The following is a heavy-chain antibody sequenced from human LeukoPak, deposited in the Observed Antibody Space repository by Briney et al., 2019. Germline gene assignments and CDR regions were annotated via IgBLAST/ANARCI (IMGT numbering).Heavy chain of an antibody. D-gene: IGHD3-10*01. CDR1: GYSFTDFY. Sequence: ASVKVSCKASGYSFTDFYVHWVRQAPGQGLEWMGLIDPNSGGTNYAQKFQGRVTMTRDTSVNTAFLELSRLTSDHTAVYYCAKFDFRGNDRFFDYWGQGSLVTVSS. V-gene: IGHV1-2*02. CDR2: IDPNSGGT. J-gene: IGHJ4*02. CDR3: AKFDFRGNDRFFDY.